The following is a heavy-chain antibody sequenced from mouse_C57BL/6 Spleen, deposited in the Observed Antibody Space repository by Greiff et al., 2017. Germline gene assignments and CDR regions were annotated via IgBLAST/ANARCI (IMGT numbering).Heavy chain of an antibody. CDR1: GISITTGNYR. CDR3: ARENYGSSSWYFDV. Sequence: EVQRVESGPGLVKPSQTVFLTCTVTGISITTGNYRWSWIRQFPGHKLDWIGYIYYSGTITYNPSLTSRTTNTRDTAKNQFSLEMNSLTAEDTATYYCARENYGSSSWYFDVWGTGTTVTVSS. V-gene: IGHV3-5*01. J-gene: IGHJ1*03. CDR2: IYYSGTI. D-gene: IGHD1-1*01.